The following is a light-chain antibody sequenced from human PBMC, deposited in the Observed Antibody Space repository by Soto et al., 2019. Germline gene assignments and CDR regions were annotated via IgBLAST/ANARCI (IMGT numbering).Light chain of an antibody. V-gene: IGKV3-15*01. J-gene: IGKJ4*02. Sequence: EILMTQSPATLSVSPGEIVILSCRASQSVGSTLAWYQQKPGQAPRLLIRGASTRATGVPARFRGSGSGTEFTLTISSLQSEDFAVYYCQQYSTSLTFGGGTTLEIK. CDR3: QQYSTSLT. CDR1: QSVGST. CDR2: GAS.